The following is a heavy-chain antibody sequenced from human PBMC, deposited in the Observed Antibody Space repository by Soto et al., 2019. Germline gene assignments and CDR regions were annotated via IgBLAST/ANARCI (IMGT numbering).Heavy chain of an antibody. J-gene: IGHJ6*02. CDR1: GYTFTSYG. V-gene: IGHV1-18*01. D-gene: IGHD4-17*01. CDR3: ARPQYGELYYYYGMDV. CDR2: ISAYNGNT. Sequence: QVQLVQSGAEVKKPGASVKVSCKASGYTFTSYGISWVRQAPGQGLEWMGWISAYNGNTNYAQKLQGRVTMTTDTSTSTAYMELRSLSSDDTAVYYCARPQYGELYYYYGMDVWGQGTTVTVSS.